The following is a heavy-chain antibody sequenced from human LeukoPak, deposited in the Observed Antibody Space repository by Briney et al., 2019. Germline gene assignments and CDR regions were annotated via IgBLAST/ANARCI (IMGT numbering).Heavy chain of an antibody. CDR1: GGSISSSDYY. V-gene: IGHV4-39*07. CDR3: ARPSGTTPFKRFDY. CDR2: INHSGST. Sequence: SETLSLTCTVSGGSISSSDYYWGWIRQPPGKGLEWIGEINHSGSTDYNPSLKSRVTISVDTSKNQFSLKVSSVTAADTAVYYCARPSGTTPFKRFDYWGQGALVTVSS. D-gene: IGHD1-7*01. J-gene: IGHJ4*02.